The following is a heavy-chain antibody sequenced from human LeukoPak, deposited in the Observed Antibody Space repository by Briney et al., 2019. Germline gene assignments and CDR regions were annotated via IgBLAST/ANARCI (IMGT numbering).Heavy chain of an antibody. CDR3: ARNEGYCSSTSCWANWFDP. CDR1: GGTLSSYA. CDR2: IIPIFGTA. J-gene: IGHJ5*02. V-gene: IGHV1-69*13. Sequence: SVKVSCKASGGTLSSYAISWVRQAPGQGLEWMGGIIPIFGTANYAQKFQGRVTITADESTSTAYMELGSLRSEDTAVYYCARNEGYCSSTSCWANWFDPWGQGTLVTVSS. D-gene: IGHD2-2*01.